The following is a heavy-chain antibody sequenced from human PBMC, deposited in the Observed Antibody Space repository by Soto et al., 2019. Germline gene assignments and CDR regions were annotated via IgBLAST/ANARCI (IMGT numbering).Heavy chain of an antibody. J-gene: IGHJ5*02. CDR2: IIPIFGTA. CDR1: GGTFSSYA. Sequence: QVQLVQSGAEVKKPGSSVKVSCKASGGTFSSYAISWVRQAPGQGLEWMGGIIPIFGTANYAQKIQGRVTITADESTSTAYMELSSLRSEDTAVYYCARDLRVTVAGLGWFDPWGQGTLVTVSS. CDR3: ARDLRVTVAGLGWFDP. D-gene: IGHD6-19*01. V-gene: IGHV1-69*01.